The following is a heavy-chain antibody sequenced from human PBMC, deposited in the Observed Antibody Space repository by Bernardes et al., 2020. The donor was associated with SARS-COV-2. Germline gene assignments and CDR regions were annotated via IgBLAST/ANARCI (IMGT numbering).Heavy chain of an antibody. V-gene: IGHV4-61*01. CDR2: IYYSGST. CDR3: ARDRFDCSSTSCPIESYYYYGMDV. Sequence: SETLSLTCTVSGGSVSSGSYYWSWIRQPPGKGLEWIGYIYYSGSTNYNPSLKSRVTISVDTSKNQFSLKLSSVTAAETAVYYCARDRFDCSSTSCPIESYYYYGMDVWGQGTTVTVSS. J-gene: IGHJ6*02. D-gene: IGHD2-2*01. CDR1: GGSVSSGSYY.